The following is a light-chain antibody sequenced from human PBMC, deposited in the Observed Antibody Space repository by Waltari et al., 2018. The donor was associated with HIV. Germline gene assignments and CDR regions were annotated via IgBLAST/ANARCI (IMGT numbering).Light chain of an antibody. V-gene: IGLV3-1*01. Sequence: SYELTQPPSVSVSQGQTASISSSGDNLGDKYACWYQQKPGQSPVLVIYQDTKRPSGIPERFSGSNSGNTATLTISGTQAMDEADYYCQAWDSSTVVFGGGTKLTVL. CDR1: NLGDKY. CDR2: QDT. J-gene: IGLJ2*01. CDR3: QAWDSSTVV.